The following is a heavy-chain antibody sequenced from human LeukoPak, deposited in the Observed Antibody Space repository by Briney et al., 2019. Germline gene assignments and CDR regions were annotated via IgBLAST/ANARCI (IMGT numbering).Heavy chain of an antibody. V-gene: IGHV3-23*01. CDR2: ISGSGGTT. Sequence: GGSLRLSCAASGFTFSNYAMSWVRQAAGKGLEWVSTISGSGGTTYFADSVKGRFTISKDNSKNTLYLQMNSLRVEDTAVYYCAKETSGPFDFWGQGTLVTVSS. J-gene: IGHJ4*02. CDR1: GFTFSNYA. D-gene: IGHD3-10*01. CDR3: AKETSGPFDF.